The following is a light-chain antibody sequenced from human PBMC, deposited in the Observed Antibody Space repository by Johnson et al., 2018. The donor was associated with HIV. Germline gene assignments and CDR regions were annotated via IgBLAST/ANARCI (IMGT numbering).Light chain of an antibody. CDR3: GTWDSSLSKV. CDR2: ENN. J-gene: IGLJ1*01. CDR1: SSNIGNNY. V-gene: IGLV1-51*02. Sequence: QSVLTQPHSVSAAPGQKVTISCSGSSSNIGNNYVSWYQQLPGTAPKLLIYENNKRPSGIPDRFSGSKSGTSATLGITGLQTGDEADYYCGTWDSSLSKVFGTGTKVTVL.